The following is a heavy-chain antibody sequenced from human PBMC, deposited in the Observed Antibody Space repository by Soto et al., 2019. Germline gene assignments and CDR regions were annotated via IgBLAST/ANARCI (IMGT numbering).Heavy chain of an antibody. J-gene: IGHJ6*02. CDR1: GFTFSSSA. D-gene: IGHD1-26*01. Sequence: GGSLELSCAASGFTFSSSAMGWVRQAAGKGLEWVSAISGSGGSTYYADSVKGRFTSSRDNSKNTLYLQMNSLRAEDTDVYYCAKDRRERGDVWGQGTTVTVS. CDR2: ISGSGGST. CDR3: AKDRRERGDV. V-gene: IGHV3-23*01.